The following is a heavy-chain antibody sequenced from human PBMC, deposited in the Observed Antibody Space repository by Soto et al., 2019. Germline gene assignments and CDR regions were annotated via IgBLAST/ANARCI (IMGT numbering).Heavy chain of an antibody. V-gene: IGHV1-3*01. CDR3: ARNLMDYDILTGYYMGSYFDY. J-gene: IGHJ4*02. Sequence: QVQLVQSGAEVKKPGASVKVSCKASGYTFTSYAMHWVRQAPGQRLEWMGWINAGNGNTIYSQKFQGRVTITRDTSASTAYRELSSRRSEDTAVYYCARNLMDYDILTGYYMGSYFDYWGQGTLVTVSS. CDR1: GYTFTSYA. CDR2: INAGNGNT. D-gene: IGHD3-9*01.